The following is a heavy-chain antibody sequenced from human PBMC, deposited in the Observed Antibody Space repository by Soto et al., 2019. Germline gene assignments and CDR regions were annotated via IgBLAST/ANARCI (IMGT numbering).Heavy chain of an antibody. CDR2: ISAYNANT. CDR1: GYTLTSYG. J-gene: IGHJ4*02. D-gene: IGHD6-13*01. V-gene: IGHV1-18*04. Sequence: GASVKVSCKASGYTLTSYGISWVRQAPGQGLEWMGLISAYNANTNYAQKLQGRVSMTTDTSTSTAYMELRSLRSDDSAVYYCARVWSSGWYLNFDHWGQGTLVTVSS. CDR3: ARVWSSGWYLNFDH.